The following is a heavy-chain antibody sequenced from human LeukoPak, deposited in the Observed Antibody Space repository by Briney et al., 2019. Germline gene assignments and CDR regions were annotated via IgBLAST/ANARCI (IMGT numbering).Heavy chain of an antibody. V-gene: IGHV4-4*07. J-gene: IGHJ4*02. CDR3: ARDKYFYDSRGYLFDY. CDR1: GGSISSYY. Sequence: SETLSLTCTVSGGSISSYYWSWIRQPAGKGLEWIGRIHTSGSTNYNPSLKSRVTMSVDTSKNQFSLKPSSVTAADTALYYCARDKYFYDSRGYLFDYWGQGTLVTVSS. CDR2: IHTSGST. D-gene: IGHD3-22*01.